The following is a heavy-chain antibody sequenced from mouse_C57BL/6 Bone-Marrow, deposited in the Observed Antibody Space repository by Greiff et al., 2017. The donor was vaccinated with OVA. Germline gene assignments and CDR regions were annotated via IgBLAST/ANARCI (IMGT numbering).Heavy chain of an antibody. J-gene: IGHJ2*01. V-gene: IGHV5-4*01. D-gene: IGHD2-2*01. CDR3: ASDGYYLDY. CDR1: GFTFSSYA. Sequence: VQLQESGGGLVKPGGSLKLSCAASGFTFSSYAMSWVRQTPEKRLEWVATISDGGSYTYYPDNVKGRFTISRDNAKNNLYLQMSHLKSEDTAMYYCASDGYYLDYWGQGTTLTVSS. CDR2: ISDGGSYT.